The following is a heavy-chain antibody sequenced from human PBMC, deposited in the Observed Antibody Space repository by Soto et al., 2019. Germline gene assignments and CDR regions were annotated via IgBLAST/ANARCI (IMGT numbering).Heavy chain of an antibody. CDR2: IYYSGST. CDR3: AREHVYGGDGFDY. Sequence: QVQLQESGPGLVKPSETLSLTCTVSGGSVSSGSYYWSWIRQPPGKGLEWIGYIYYSGSTNYNPSRKSRVTKSVDTSNNQFSLKLSSVTAADTAVYYCAREHVYGGDGFDYWGQGTLVTVSS. CDR1: GGSVSSGSYY. J-gene: IGHJ4*02. D-gene: IGHD4-17*01. V-gene: IGHV4-61*01.